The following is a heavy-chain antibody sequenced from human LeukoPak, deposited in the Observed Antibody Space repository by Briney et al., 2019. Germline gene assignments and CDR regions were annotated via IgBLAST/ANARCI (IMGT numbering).Heavy chain of an antibody. V-gene: IGHV3-53*01. D-gene: IGHD6-25*01. J-gene: IGHJ4*02. CDR3: ARVRGGSYFDY. CDR2: IYSGGGT. Sequence: GSLRLSFAASGFTVSSDYMSWVRPAPGKGLEWVAVIYSGGGTYYTDSVQGRFTISRDNSKNTLYLQMNSLRAEDTAVYYCARVRGGSYFDYWGQGTLVTVSS. CDR1: GFTVSSDY.